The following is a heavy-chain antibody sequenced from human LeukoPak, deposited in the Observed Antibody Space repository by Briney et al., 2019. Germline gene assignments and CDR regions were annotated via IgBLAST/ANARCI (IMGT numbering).Heavy chain of an antibody. CDR2: ISAYNGNT. Sequence: GASVKVSCKASGYTFTNYGVSWVRQAPGQGLEWMGWISAYNGNTDYAQKLQGRVTMTTDTSTSTAYMELRSLRSDNTAVYYCARDRSVPVDTAMVPWGDYGMDVWGQGTTVTVSS. CDR1: GYTFTNYG. J-gene: IGHJ6*02. V-gene: IGHV1-18*01. D-gene: IGHD5-18*01. CDR3: ARDRSVPVDTAMVPWGDYGMDV.